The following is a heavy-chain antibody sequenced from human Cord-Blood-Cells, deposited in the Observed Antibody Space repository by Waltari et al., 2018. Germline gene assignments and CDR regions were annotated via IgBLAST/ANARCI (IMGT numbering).Heavy chain of an antibody. Sequence: QVQLVESGGGVVQPGESLRLSCAASGFTFSTSGLHWVRQAPGKGLGWVSCIRSDGSNINYADSVKGRFTISRDNSKNTLYLQMNSLRAEDTAVYYCATYSASRGFNYWGQGTLVTVSS. CDR2: IRSDGSNI. CDR1: GFTFSTSG. J-gene: IGHJ4*02. D-gene: IGHD6-13*01. V-gene: IGHV3-30*02. CDR3: ATYSASRGFNY.